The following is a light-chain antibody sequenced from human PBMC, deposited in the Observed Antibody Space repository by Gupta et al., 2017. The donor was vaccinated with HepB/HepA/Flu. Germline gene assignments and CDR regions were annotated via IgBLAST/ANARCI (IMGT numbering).Light chain of an antibody. V-gene: IGKV1-39*01. Sequence: DIQMTQSPSSLLAAVGDRVTIACRASQTVSSYLNWYQQKPGKAPNLLIYGTLTLQSGVPSRFSGSGSGTNFSLSISSLQPEDAATYSCQQSFNFPLTFGGGTKVEIK. CDR3: QQSFNFPLT. CDR1: QTVSSY. J-gene: IGKJ4*01. CDR2: GTL.